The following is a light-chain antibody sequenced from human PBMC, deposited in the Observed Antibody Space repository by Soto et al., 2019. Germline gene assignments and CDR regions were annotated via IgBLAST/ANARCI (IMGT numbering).Light chain of an antibody. CDR1: QSVSGD. V-gene: IGKV3-15*01. Sequence: EIVMTQSPATLSVSPGERATLSCRASQSVSGDLAWYQQKPGQAPSLLIYGASTRATGIPARFSGSGSGTECTLTISSLQSEDFAVYYCQQYNNWPPWTFGQGTKVEIK. CDR3: QQYNNWPPWT. CDR2: GAS. J-gene: IGKJ1*01.